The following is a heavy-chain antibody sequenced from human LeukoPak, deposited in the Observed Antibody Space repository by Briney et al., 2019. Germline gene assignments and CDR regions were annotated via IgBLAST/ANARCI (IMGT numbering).Heavy chain of an antibody. CDR3: ARGSYYFDY. CDR1: GFTFSSYW. D-gene: IGHD1-26*01. Sequence: GGSLRLSCAASGFTFSSYWMNWVRQAPGKGLEWVANIKLDGSEKYYVDSVEGRFTISRDNAKNSLYLQMNSLRAEDTAVYYRARGSYYFDYWGQGTLVTVSS. J-gene: IGHJ4*02. V-gene: IGHV3-7*01. CDR2: IKLDGSEK.